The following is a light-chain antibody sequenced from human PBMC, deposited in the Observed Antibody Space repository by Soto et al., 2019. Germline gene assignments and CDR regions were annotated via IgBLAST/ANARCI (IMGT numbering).Light chain of an antibody. J-gene: IGKJ4*01. CDR3: QHYNIYPLT. CDR1: QDIINS. Sequence: DIQMTQSPSSLSASVGDRVTITCRASQDIINSLAWFQQKPGKAPNSLIYAASSLQSGVPSKFSGSGSGTDFTLTISSLPPEDFATYYCQHYNIYPLTFGGGTPVEIK. CDR2: AAS. V-gene: IGKV1-16*02.